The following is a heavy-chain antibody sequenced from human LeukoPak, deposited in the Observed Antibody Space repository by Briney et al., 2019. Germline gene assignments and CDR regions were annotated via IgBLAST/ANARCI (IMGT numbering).Heavy chain of an antibody. D-gene: IGHD5-18*01. J-gene: IGHJ6*03. Sequence: ASVKVSCKASGYTFTSYGISWVRQAPGQGLEWMGWISAYNGNTNYAQKLQGRVTMTTDTSTSTAYMELRSLRSDDTAVYYCASLMWIQIRGLMDVWGKGTTVTVSS. CDR1: GYTFTSYG. V-gene: IGHV1-18*01. CDR3: ASLMWIQIRGLMDV. CDR2: ISAYNGNT.